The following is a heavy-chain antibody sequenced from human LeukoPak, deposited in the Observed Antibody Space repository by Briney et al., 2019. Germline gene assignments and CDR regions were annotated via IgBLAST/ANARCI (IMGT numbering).Heavy chain of an antibody. D-gene: IGHD6-19*01. V-gene: IGHV3-9*01. CDR2: ISWNSGSI. J-gene: IGHJ4*02. Sequence: GGSLRLSCAASGFTFDDYAMHWVRQAPGKGLEWVSGISWNSGSIGYADSVKGRFTISRDNAKNSLYLQMNSLRAEDTALYYCAKDIADRRHSSGWFDYWGQGTLVTVSS. CDR3: AKDIADRRHSSGWFDY. CDR1: GFTFDDYA.